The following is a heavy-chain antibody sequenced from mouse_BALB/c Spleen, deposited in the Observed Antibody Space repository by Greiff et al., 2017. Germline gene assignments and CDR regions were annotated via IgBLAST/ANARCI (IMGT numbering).Heavy chain of an antibody. V-gene: IGHV5-9-4*01. CDR1: GFTFSSYA. Sequence: DVHLVESGGGLVKPGGSLKLSCAASGFTFSSYAMSWVRQSPEKRLEWVAEISSGGSYTYYPDTVTGRFTISRDNAKNTLYLEMSSLRSEDTAMYYCARSREGYAMDYWGQGTSVTVSS. J-gene: IGHJ4*01. CDR2: ISSGGSYT. D-gene: IGHD1-1*01. CDR3: ARSREGYAMDY.